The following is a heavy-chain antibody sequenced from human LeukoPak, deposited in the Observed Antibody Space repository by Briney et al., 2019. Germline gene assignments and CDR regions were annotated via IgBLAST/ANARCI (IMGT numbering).Heavy chain of an antibody. V-gene: IGHV4-39*01. Sequence: PSETLSLTCTVSGGSISTSNYYWGWIRQPPGKGLEWIGSIYYSGSTYYNPSLKSRVTISVDTSKNQVSLKLSSVTAADTAVYYCASSVTMTTVTTGAFDYWGQGTLVTVSS. CDR1: GGSISTSNYY. CDR3: ASSVTMTTVTTGAFDY. J-gene: IGHJ4*02. D-gene: IGHD4-17*01. CDR2: IYYSGST.